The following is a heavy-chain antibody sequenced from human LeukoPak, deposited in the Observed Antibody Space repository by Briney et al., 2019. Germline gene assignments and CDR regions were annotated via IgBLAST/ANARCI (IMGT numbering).Heavy chain of an antibody. CDR2: IKQDGSEK. J-gene: IGHJ4*02. Sequence: PSETLSLTCTASGGSISSSSYYWGWIRQPPGKGLEWVANIKQDGSEKYYVDSVKGRFTISRDNAKNSLYLQMNSLRAEDTAVYYCARRRGSYSDDYWGQGTLVTVSS. V-gene: IGHV3-7*01. CDR3: ARRRGSYSDDY. CDR1: GGSISSSSYY. D-gene: IGHD1-26*01.